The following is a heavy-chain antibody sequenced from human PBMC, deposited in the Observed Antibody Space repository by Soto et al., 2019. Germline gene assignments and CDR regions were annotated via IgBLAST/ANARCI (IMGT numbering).Heavy chain of an antibody. D-gene: IGHD3-16*01. CDR2: ISGSGGST. J-gene: IGHJ4*02. CDR3: AKDTRELPPVWLWD. V-gene: IGHV3-23*01. CDR1: GFTFSSYA. Sequence: EVQLLESGGGLVQPGGSLRLSCAASGFTFSSYAMSWVRQAPGKGLEWVSAISGSGGSTYYADSVKGRFTISRDNSKNMVFLQMNSLRAEDTAVYYCAKDTRELPPVWLWDWGQGSLVTVSS.